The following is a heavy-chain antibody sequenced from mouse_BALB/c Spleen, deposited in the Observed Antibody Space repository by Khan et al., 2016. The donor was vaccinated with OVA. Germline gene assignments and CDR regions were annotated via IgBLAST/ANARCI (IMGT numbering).Heavy chain of an antibody. J-gene: IGHJ3*01. CDR2: ISPSSGYT. Sequence: VQLQESGAELARPGASVKMSCKASGYTFTSYTMHWVKQRPGQGLEWIGYISPSSGYTNYNQKFKDKATLTADKSSSTAYLQLSSLTSEDSAVYESGREGADYRYEGWFAYGGQGTLVTDSA. CDR3: GREGADYRYEGWFAY. CDR1: GYTFTSYT. D-gene: IGHD2-14*01. V-gene: IGHV1-4*01.